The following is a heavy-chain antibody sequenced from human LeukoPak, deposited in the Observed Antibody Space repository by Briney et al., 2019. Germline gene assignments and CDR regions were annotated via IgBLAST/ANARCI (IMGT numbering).Heavy chain of an antibody. D-gene: IGHD3-10*01. J-gene: IGHJ4*02. CDR3: ASRGAMVRGVTNTDFDY. CDR1: GGSISSGDYY. V-gene: IGHV4-30-4*08. Sequence: SETLSLTCTVSGGSISSGDYYWSWIRQPPGKGLEWIGYIYYSGSTYYNPSLKSRVTISVDTSRNQFSLKLSSVPAADTAVYYCASRGAMVRGVTNTDFDYWGQGTLVTVSS. CDR2: IYYSGST.